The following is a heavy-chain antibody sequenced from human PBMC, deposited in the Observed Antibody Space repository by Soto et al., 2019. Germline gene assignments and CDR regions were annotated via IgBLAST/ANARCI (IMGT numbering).Heavy chain of an antibody. D-gene: IGHD1-26*01. CDR3: VTGSRGKYS. V-gene: IGHV3-74*01. CDR1: GFTFRTNW. J-gene: IGHJ4*02. Sequence: EVQLVESGGGLVQPGGSLRLSCAASGFTFRTNWMHWVRRVPGKALVCVSRINSDGSDIDYADSVRGRFTISRDNAKTTLYLQMNSLRAEGTALYYGVTGSRGKYSWGQGTLVTVSS. CDR2: INSDGSDI.